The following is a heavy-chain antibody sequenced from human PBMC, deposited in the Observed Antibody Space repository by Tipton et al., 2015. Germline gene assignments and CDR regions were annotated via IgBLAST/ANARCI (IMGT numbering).Heavy chain of an antibody. CDR3: ARESSERQLTDAFDI. Sequence: GLVKPSETLSLTCAVSGASISNFYCSWIRQSPGEALEWIGHISDTGTTNYNPSLKSRLTMSVDKSNKRFYLNLDSVTAADTAVYYCARESSERQLTDAFDIWGHGAMVTVSS. CDR1: GASISNFY. J-gene: IGHJ3*02. CDR2: ISDTGTT. D-gene: IGHD3-9*01. V-gene: IGHV4-59*01.